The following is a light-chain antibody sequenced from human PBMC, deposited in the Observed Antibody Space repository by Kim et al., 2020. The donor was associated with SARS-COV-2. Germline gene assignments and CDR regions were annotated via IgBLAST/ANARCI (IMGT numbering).Light chain of an antibody. CDR1: SSNIGQNY. CDR3: GTWDSSLNGLV. J-gene: IGLJ2*01. V-gene: IGLV1-51*01. Sequence: GQKVPISCSGSSSNIGQNYVSWYQQFPGTAPKLLIYDNNKRHSGIPDRFSGSKSGTSATLGITGLQTGDEADYYCGTWDSSLNGLVFGGGTQLTVL. CDR2: DNN.